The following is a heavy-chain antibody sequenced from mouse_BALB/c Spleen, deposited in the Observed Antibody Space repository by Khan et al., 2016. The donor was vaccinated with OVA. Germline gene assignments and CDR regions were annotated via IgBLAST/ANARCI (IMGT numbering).Heavy chain of an antibody. V-gene: IGHV5-6*01. CDR2: IISGDIYT. Sequence: EVELVESGGDLVKPGGSLKLSCAASGFTFSSYGMSWVRQTPDKRLEWVAIIISGDIYTYYPDSVKGRFTISRDNAKNTLYLQMSSLTSEDTAMLYCATKEYGGGFAYWGQGTLVTVSA. J-gene: IGHJ3*01. D-gene: IGHD1-1*01. CDR1: GFTFSSYG. CDR3: ATKEYGGGFAY.